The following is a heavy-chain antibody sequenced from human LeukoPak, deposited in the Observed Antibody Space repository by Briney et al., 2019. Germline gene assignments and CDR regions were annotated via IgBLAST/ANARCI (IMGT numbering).Heavy chain of an antibody. V-gene: IGHV4-31*11. J-gene: IGHJ5*02. D-gene: IGHD5-12*01. CDR3: ARESRVVASNWFDP. Sequence: SETLSLTCAVSGGSISSGGYYWSWIRQHPGKGLEWIGYIYYSGSTYYNPSLKSRVTISVDTSKSQFSLKLSSVTAADTAVYYCARESRVVASNWFDPWGQGTLVTVSS. CDR1: GGSISSGGYY. CDR2: IYYSGST.